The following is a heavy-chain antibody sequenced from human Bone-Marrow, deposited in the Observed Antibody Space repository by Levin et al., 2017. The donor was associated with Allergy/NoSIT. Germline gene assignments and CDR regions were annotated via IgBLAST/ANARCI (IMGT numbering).Heavy chain of an antibody. CDR3: TKGTPRTTGLLDP. CDR2: ISSNGIST. J-gene: IGHJ5*02. CDR1: GFTFSNYW. Sequence: GGSLRLSCVVSGFTFSNYWMHWVRQAPGKGLVWVSRISSNGISTTYADSVKGRFTIFRDNAKNTLYLQMNSLRVEDTAVYYCTKGTPRTTGLLDPWGQGTLVKVSS. V-gene: IGHV3-74*01. D-gene: IGHD1-1*01.